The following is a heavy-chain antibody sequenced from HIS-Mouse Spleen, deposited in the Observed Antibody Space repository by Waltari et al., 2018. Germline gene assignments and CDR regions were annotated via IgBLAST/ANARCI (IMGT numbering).Heavy chain of an antibody. CDR2: IDWDDDK. Sequence: QVTLRESGPALVKPTQTLTLTCPFSGFSLSTNGMCLSWIRQPPGKALEWLSRIDWDDDKYYSTSLKTRLTISKDTSKNQVVLTMTNMDPVDTATYYCARIQAGKLELPFDYWGQGTLVTVSS. J-gene: IGHJ4*02. V-gene: IGHV2-70*15. CDR1: GFSLSTNGMC. D-gene: IGHD1-7*01. CDR3: ARIQAGKLELPFDY.